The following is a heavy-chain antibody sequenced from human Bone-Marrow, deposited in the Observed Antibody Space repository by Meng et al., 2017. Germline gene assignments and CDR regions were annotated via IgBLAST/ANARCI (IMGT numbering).Heavy chain of an antibody. CDR1: GYNFPDYY. V-gene: IGHV1-2*06. D-gene: IGHD6-25*01. J-gene: IGHJ4*02. Sequence: ASVKVSCKPSGYNFPDYYIHWVRRALGQGLEWMGRINPKSGDTNYAQKFQARVTMTGDTYISTAYMELSGLRSDDTAMYYCARDEDISAAGKLFGDYWGQGTLVTVSS. CDR2: INPKSGDT. CDR3: ARDEDISAAGKLFGDY.